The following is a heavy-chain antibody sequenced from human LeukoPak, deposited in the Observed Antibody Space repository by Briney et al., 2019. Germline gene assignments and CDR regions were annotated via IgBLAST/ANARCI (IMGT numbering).Heavy chain of an antibody. D-gene: IGHD4-23*01. V-gene: IGHV3-30-3*01. CDR1: GFTFSSYA. Sequence: PGGSLRLSCAASGFTFSSYAMHWVRQAPGKGLEWVAVISYDGSNKYYADSVKGRFTISRDNSKNTLYLQMNSLRAEDTAVYYCARLYGGNGYWGQGTLVTVSS. J-gene: IGHJ4*02. CDR2: ISYDGSNK. CDR3: ARLYGGNGY.